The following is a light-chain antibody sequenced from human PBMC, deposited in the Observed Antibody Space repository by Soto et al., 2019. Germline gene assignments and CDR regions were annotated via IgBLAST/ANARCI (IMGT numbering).Light chain of an antibody. J-gene: IGKJ1*01. Sequence: EIVLTQSPGTLSLSAGDRATLSCRASQSVSSSQLAWHQQKPSQAPRLIIFGATIRGKGIPDRFIGSGSGTDFTLTISRLEPEDFAEYYCQHYVTSLTTLGQGTKVDIK. CDR1: QSVSSSQ. CDR3: QHYVTSLTT. CDR2: GAT. V-gene: IGKV3-20*01.